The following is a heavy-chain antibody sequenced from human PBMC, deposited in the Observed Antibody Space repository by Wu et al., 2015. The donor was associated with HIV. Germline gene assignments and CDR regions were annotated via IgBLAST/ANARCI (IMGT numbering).Heavy chain of an antibody. CDR2: ITLTVVAQ. CDR1: GYTFNTYY. V-gene: IGHV1-2*02. J-gene: IGHJ3*02. D-gene: IGHD3-10*01. Sequence: QVQLVQSGSEVKKPGASVKVSCKASGYTFNTYYIHWLRQAPGQGLEWMAWITLTVVAQNSAQMFQGRVTMTRDTSISTAYLELSSLTSDDTAVYYCVRGARGMPKGAFDIWGQGTLVIVSS. CDR3: VRGARGMPKGAFDI.